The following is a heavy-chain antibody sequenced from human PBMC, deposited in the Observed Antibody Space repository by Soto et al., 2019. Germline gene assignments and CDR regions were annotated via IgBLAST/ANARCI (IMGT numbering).Heavy chain of an antibody. D-gene: IGHD2-15*01. CDR1: GYTFTSYA. V-gene: IGHV1-3*01. Sequence: ASVKVSCKASGYTFTSYAMHCVRQAPGQRLEWMGWINADNGNTNYAQKLQGRVTMTTDTSTSTAYMELRSLRSDDTAVYYCARIVVVAAIAYYYYGMDVWGQGTTVTVSS. CDR2: INADNGNT. J-gene: IGHJ6*02. CDR3: ARIVVVAAIAYYYYGMDV.